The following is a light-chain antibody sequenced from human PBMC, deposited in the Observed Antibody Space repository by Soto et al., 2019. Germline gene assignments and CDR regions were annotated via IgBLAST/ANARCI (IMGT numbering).Light chain of an antibody. Sequence: EIVLTQSPGTLSLSPGERATLSCRASQSVSSIYLAWYQQKPGQAPRLLIYDASSRATGIQDRFSVSESGTELTLTISRLETEDFEVYYFQQYGGSPRTFGQGPKAETK. CDR3: QQYGGSPRT. CDR2: DAS. J-gene: IGKJ1*01. V-gene: IGKV3-20*01. CDR1: QSVSSIY.